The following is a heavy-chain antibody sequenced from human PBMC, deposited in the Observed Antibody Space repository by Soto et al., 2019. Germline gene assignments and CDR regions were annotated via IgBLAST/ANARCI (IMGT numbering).Heavy chain of an antibody. CDR1: GYTFTSYG. CDR3: ARENHRVWVGATGY. CDR2: ISAYNGNT. D-gene: IGHD1-26*01. Sequence: QVKLVQSGAEVKKPGASVTVSCKASGYTFTSYGISWVRQAPGQGLEWMGCISAYNGNTNYAQKLQGRVTMTTDPSTSTAYMELRSMRSDDTAVYYCARENHRVWVGATGYWGQGTLVTVS. J-gene: IGHJ4*02. V-gene: IGHV1-18*01.